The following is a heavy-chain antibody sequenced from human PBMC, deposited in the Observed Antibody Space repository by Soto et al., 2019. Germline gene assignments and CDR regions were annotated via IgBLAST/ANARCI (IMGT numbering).Heavy chain of an antibody. CDR1: GFTFSNYW. CDR3: ARYSSGLDY. CDR2: ISHDGSGT. Sequence: PGGSLRLSCAASGFTFSNYWMHWVRQVPGRGLVWVSRISHDGSGTSYADSVKGRFTISRDNAKNTVYLQMNSLRAEDTAVYYCARYSSGLDYWGQGTLVTVSS. V-gene: IGHV3-74*01. J-gene: IGHJ4*02. D-gene: IGHD6-19*01.